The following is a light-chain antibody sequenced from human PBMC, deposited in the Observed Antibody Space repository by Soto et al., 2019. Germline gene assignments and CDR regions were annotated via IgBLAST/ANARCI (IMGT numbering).Light chain of an antibody. V-gene: IGKV3-20*01. J-gene: IGKJ5*01. CDR3: QQYDSSSIT. Sequence: IVLRQSPGTLSLSPGERATLSFRASRSLSSDYLVWYQQKPGQAPRLLIYGASSRATGIPDRFSGSGSGTDFTLTISRLEPEDFAVYYCQQYDSSSITFGQGTRLEIK. CDR1: RSLSSDY. CDR2: GAS.